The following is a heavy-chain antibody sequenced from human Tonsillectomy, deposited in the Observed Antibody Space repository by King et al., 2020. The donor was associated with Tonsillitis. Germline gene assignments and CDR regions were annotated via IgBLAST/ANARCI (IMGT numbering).Heavy chain of an antibody. CDR1: GFTFSNYV. CDR3: AKDMSKTAAPDGFDM. D-gene: IGHD6-25*01. V-gene: IGHV3-23*04. J-gene: IGHJ3*02. Sequence: VQLVESGGGLVQPGGSLRLSCAASGFTFSNYVMNWVRQAPEKGLEWVSALSGGGGSTYYADSVKGRFTISRDNSKNTLYLQMESLRAEDTAVYFCAKDMSKTAAPDGFDMWSQGTMVTVSS. CDR2: LSGGGGST.